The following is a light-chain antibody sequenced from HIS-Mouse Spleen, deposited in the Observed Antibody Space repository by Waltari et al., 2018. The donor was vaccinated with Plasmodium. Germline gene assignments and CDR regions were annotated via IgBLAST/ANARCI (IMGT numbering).Light chain of an antibody. CDR1: NNGSKS. V-gene: IGLV3-21*02. CDR2: DDS. Sequence: SYVLTQPPSVSVAPGQTARITCGGKNNGSKSVHWYQQKPGQGPVLVVYDDSDRPSGIPERFSGSNSGNTATLTISRVEAGDEADYYCQVWDSSSDHRVFGGGTKLTVL. CDR3: QVWDSSSDHRV. J-gene: IGLJ3*02.